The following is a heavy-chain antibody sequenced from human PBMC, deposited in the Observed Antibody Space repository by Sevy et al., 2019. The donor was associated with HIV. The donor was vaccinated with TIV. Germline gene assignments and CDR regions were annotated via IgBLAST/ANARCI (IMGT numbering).Heavy chain of an antibody. Sequence: GGSLRLSCAASGFTFSSYWMSWVRQAPGKGLEWVANIKQDGSEKYYVDSGKGRFTISRDNAKNSLYLQMNSLRAEDTAVYYCARDSEIPIVATITSFDYWGQGTLVTVSS. CDR2: IKQDGSEK. D-gene: IGHD5-12*01. V-gene: IGHV3-7*03. CDR3: ARDSEIPIVATITSFDY. CDR1: GFTFSSYW. J-gene: IGHJ4*02.